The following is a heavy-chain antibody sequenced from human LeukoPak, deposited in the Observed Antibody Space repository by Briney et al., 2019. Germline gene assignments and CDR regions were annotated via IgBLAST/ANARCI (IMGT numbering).Heavy chain of an antibody. D-gene: IGHD1-26*01. CDR1: GFTLSSYW. CDR3: AAGATRYYFDY. V-gene: IGHV3-23*01. CDR2: ISGSGGST. J-gene: IGHJ4*02. Sequence: GGPLRLSCAASGFTLSSYWMSWVRQAPGKGLEWVSAISGSGGSTYYADSVKGRFTISRDNSKNTLYLQMNSQRAEDTAVYYCAAGATRYYFDYWGQGTLVTVSS.